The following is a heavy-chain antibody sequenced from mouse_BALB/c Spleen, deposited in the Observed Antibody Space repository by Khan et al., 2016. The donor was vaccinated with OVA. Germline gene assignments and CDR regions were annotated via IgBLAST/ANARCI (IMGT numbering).Heavy chain of an antibody. V-gene: IGHV1-77*01. J-gene: IGHJ3*01. CDR3: ARSPYGNSFAY. D-gene: IGHD2-1*01. CDR1: GYTFTDYI. CDR2: IYPGSGST. Sequence: QVQLQQSGPELVKPGASVKMSCKASGYTFTDYIMSWVKQRTGQGLEWIGVIYPGSGSTYYNEKFKGQATLTADTSSNTAYMHLSSLTSEDSAVYFCARSPYGNSFAYWGQGTLVTVSA.